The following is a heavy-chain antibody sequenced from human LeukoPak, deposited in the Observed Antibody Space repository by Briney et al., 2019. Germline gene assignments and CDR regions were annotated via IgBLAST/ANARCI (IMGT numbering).Heavy chain of an antibody. V-gene: IGHV1-69*13. D-gene: IGHD2-15*01. Sequence: GASVKVSCKASGYTFTGYYLHWVRQAPGQGLEWMGGIIPIFGTANYAQKFQGRVTITADESTSTAYMELSSLRSEDTAVYYCARDLSTSCSGGSCYSSGYYFDYWGQGTLVTVSS. CDR1: GYTFTGYY. CDR3: ARDLSTSCSGGSCYSSGYYFDY. CDR2: IIPIFGTA. J-gene: IGHJ4*02.